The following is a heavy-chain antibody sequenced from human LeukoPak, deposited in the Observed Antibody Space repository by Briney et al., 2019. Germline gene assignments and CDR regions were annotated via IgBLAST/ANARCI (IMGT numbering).Heavy chain of an antibody. CDR1: GFTVRDGY. Sequence: GGSLRLSCAASGFTVRDGYMSWVRQPPGKRLKWLAFIYVSGTTFYAASVKGRFTISRDNAKNTVYLQMNNLRAEDTALYYCGRHAYGGSPPLSWGQGALVTVSS. CDR3: GRHAYGGSPPLS. CDR2: IYVSGTT. J-gene: IGHJ4*02. V-gene: IGHV3-53*01. D-gene: IGHD3-10*01.